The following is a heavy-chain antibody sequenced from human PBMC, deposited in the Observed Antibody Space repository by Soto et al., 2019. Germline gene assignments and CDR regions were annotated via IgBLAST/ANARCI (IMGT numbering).Heavy chain of an antibody. D-gene: IGHD6-13*01. V-gene: IGHV4-59*01. CDR2: IYYSGST. J-gene: IGHJ3*02. CDR3: ARADPEAAAGLIGVFDI. CDR1: GGSISSYY. Sequence: SETLSLTCTVSGGSISSYYWSWIRQPPGKGLGWIGYIYYSGSTNYNPSLKSRVTISVDTSKNQFSLKLSSVTAADTAVYYCARADPEAAAGLIGVFDIWGQGTMVTVSS.